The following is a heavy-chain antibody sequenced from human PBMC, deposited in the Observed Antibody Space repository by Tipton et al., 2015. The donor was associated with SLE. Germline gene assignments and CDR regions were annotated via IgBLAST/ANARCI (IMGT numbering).Heavy chain of an antibody. J-gene: IGHJ4*01. V-gene: IGHV4-59*12. CDR3: AREGTAARGTPPCVY. CDR2: IYYSGGT. D-gene: IGHD6-13*01. CDR1: GGSISSYY. Sequence: LRLSCTVSGGSISSYYWSWIRQPPGRGLAWIGYIYYSGGTNYNPSLKSRVTISVDTSKNQFSLKLSSVTAADTAVYYCAREGTAARGTPPCVYWGDGALVPVSS.